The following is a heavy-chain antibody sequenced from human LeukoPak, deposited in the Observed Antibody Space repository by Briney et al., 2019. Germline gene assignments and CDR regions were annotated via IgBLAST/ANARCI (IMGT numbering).Heavy chain of an antibody. CDR3: AREVSEGFDF. CDR2: FGTRSTSV. Sequence: GGSLRLSCTASGFTFSGYSMNWIRQAPGKGLEWVSSFGTRSTSVYHAGSVKGRFAISRDNAKNSLYLRMNSLRAEGTALYYCAREVSEGFDFWGQGTLVTVSS. V-gene: IGHV3-21*01. J-gene: IGHJ4*02. D-gene: IGHD3-22*01. CDR1: GFTFSGYS.